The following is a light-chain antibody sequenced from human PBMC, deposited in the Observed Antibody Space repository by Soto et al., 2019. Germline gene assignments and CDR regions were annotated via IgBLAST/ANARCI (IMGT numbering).Light chain of an antibody. Sequence: IQMTQSPSSLSASVGDRVTITCRASQIISNCLNWYQQKPGRAPELLIYGAYSLQSGVPSRFSGSGSGTDFTLTISSLQPEDSAAYYCQQSHSSPLTFGGGTKVDIK. V-gene: IGKV1-39*01. CDR2: GAY. CDR3: QQSHSSPLT. J-gene: IGKJ4*01. CDR1: QIISNC.